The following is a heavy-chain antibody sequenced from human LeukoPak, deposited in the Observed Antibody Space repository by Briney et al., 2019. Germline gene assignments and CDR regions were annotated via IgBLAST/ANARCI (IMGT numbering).Heavy chain of an antibody. CDR2: INHSGST. J-gene: IGHJ5*02. D-gene: IGHD1-1*01. Sequence: SETLSLTCAVYGGSFSGYYWSWIRQPPGKGLEWIGEINHSGSTNYNPSLKSRVTISVDTSKNQFSLKLSSVTAADTAVYYCASRTYNWFDPWGQGTLVTVSS. CDR3: ASRTYNWFDP. CDR1: GGSFSGYY. V-gene: IGHV4-34*01.